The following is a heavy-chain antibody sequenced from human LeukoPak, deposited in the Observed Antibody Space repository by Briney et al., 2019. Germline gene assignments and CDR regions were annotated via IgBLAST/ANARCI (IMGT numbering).Heavy chain of an antibody. Sequence: GASVKVSCKASGYTFTSYGISWVRQAPGQRLEWMGWISAYNGNTNYAQKLQGRVTMTTDTSTSTAYMELRSLRSDDTAVYYCARRLDSSSWGYYYYMDVWGKGTTVTVSS. CDR1: GYTFTSYG. CDR3: ARRLDSSSWGYYYYMDV. J-gene: IGHJ6*03. V-gene: IGHV1-18*01. D-gene: IGHD6-13*01. CDR2: ISAYNGNT.